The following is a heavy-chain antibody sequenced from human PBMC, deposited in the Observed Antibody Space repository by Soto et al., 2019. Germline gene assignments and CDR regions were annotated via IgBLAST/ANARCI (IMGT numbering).Heavy chain of an antibody. CDR3: ARVADYYGSGSYYNEIDY. V-gene: IGHV1-18*01. D-gene: IGHD3-10*01. Sequence: QVQLVQSGAEVKKPGASVKVSCKASGYTFTSYGISWVRQAPGQGLERMGWISAYNGNTYYAQKLQGRVTMTTDTSTSTAYMELRSLRSDDPAVYYCARVADYYGSGSYYNEIDYWGQGTLVTVSS. CDR2: ISAYNGNT. CDR1: GYTFTSYG. J-gene: IGHJ4*02.